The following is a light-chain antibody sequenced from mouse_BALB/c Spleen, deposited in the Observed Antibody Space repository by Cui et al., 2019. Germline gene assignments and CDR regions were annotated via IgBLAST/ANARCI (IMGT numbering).Light chain of an antibody. CDR2: STS. V-gene: IGKV4-78*01. J-gene: IGKJ1*01. CDR1: SSVSSSY. Sequence: QIVLTQFPALMSASPGEKVTMTCSARSSVSSSYLYWYQQKPGSSPKLWIYSTSNLASRVPARFSGSGSGTSYSLTISSMEAEDAATFYCQQYSGYPSMWTFGGGTKLEIK. CDR3: QQYSGYPSMWT.